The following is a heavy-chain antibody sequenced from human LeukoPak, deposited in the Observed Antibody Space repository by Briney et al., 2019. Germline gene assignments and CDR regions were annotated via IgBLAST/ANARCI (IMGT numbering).Heavy chain of an antibody. J-gene: IGHJ4*02. CDR1: GFTLSNYG. CDR2: ISSAGTT. CDR3: ARDLEAANTYYFDY. Sequence: PGGSLRLSCTASGFTLSNYGMTWVRQAPGKGLEWVSIISSAGTTYYADSVKGRFTISRDNSKNTVYLQVNSLRDEDTAVYYCARDLEAANTYYFDYWGQGTLVTVSS. V-gene: IGHV3-66*01. D-gene: IGHD6-13*01.